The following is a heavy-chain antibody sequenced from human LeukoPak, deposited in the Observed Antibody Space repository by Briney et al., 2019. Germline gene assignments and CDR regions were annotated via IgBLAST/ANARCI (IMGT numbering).Heavy chain of an antibody. CDR3: ARDRGDSSSWPAFDY. D-gene: IGHD6-13*01. Sequence: SETLSLTCTVSGGSISSSSYYWGWIRQPPGKGLEWIGSIYYSGSTYYNPSLKSRVTISVDTSKNQFSLKLSSVTAADTAVYYCARDRGDSSSWPAFDYWGQGTLVTVSS. J-gene: IGHJ4*02. CDR1: GGSISSSSYY. V-gene: IGHV4-39*07. CDR2: IYYSGST.